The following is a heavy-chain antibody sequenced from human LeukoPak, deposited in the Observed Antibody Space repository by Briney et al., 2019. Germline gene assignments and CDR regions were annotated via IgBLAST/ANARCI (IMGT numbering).Heavy chain of an antibody. J-gene: IGHJ4*02. Sequence: GGSLRLSCAASGFTFSSYSMNWVRQAPGKGLECVSYLSSSSSSIYYADSVKGRFTISRDNAKNSLFLQMNSLSDEDTALYYCARVGGSGFRYDYFDYWGQGTLVTVSS. CDR1: GFTFSSYS. V-gene: IGHV3-48*02. CDR2: LSSSSSSI. D-gene: IGHD3-22*01. CDR3: ARVGGSGFRYDYFDY.